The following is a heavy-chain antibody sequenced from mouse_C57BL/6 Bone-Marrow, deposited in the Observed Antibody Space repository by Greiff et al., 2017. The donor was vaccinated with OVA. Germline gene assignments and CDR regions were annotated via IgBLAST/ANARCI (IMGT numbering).Heavy chain of an antibody. V-gene: IGHV5-12*01. J-gene: IGHJ1*03. CDR3: ARQDFGRHWYFDV. CDR2: ISNGGGST. Sequence: EVQLVESGGGLVQPGGSLKLSCAASGFTFSDYYMYWVRQTPEKRLEWVAYISNGGGSTYYPDTVKGRFTISRDNAKNTLYLQMSRLKSEDTAMYYCARQDFGRHWYFDVWGTGTTVTVSS. CDR1: GFTFSDYY.